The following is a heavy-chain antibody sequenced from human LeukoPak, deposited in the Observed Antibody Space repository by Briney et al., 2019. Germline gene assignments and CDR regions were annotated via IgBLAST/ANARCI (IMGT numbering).Heavy chain of an antibody. CDR3: ARGNYYDSSGYYGY. CDR2: INHSGST. D-gene: IGHD3-22*01. CDR1: GGSFSGYY. Sequence: SETLSLTCGVYGGSFSGYYWSWIRQPPGKGLEWIAEINHSGSTNYNPSLKSRVTISVDTSKNQFSLKLSSVTAADTAVYYCARGNYYDSSGYYGYWGQGTLVTVSS. J-gene: IGHJ4*02. V-gene: IGHV4-34*01.